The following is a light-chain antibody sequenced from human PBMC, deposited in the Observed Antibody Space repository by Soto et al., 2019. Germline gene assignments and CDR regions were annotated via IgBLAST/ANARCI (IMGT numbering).Light chain of an antibody. CDR1: SSDVDNYNY. CDR3: SSYISSDTRV. J-gene: IGLJ2*01. Sequence: QSVLTQPASVSGSPGQSITISCTGTSSDVDNYNYVSWYQHHPGKAPKLMIYEVSNRPSGVSNRFSGSKSGNTASLTISGLQAEDEADYYCSSYISSDTRVFGGGTKLTVL. V-gene: IGLV2-14*01. CDR2: EVS.